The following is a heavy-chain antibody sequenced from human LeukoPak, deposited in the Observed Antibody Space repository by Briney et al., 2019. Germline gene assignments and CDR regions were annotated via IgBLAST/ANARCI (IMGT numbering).Heavy chain of an antibody. V-gene: IGHV3-7*01. CDR1: GFTFSSYW. J-gene: IGHJ4*02. D-gene: IGHD4-11*01. CDR2: IKQDGSEK. Sequence: PGRSLRLSCSASGFTFSSYWMSWVRQTPGKGLEWVANIKQDGSEKYYVDSVKGRFTISRDNAKNSLYLQMNSLRADDTAVYYCARTTAGFDYWGQGTLVTVSS. CDR3: ARTTAGFDY.